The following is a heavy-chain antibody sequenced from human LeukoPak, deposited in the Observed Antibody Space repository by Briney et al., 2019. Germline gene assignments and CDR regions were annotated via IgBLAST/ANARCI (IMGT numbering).Heavy chain of an antibody. CDR1: GFTFSSYA. D-gene: IGHD3-22*01. V-gene: IGHV3-23*01. CDR2: INGGGTST. Sequence: GSLRLSCAASGFTFSSYAMSWVRQAPGKGLEWVSSINGGGTSTYHADSVKGRFIISRDNAKNSLYLQMNSLRAEDTAVYYCARANYYDISGFDYWGQGTLVTVSS. CDR3: ARANYYDISGFDY. J-gene: IGHJ4*02.